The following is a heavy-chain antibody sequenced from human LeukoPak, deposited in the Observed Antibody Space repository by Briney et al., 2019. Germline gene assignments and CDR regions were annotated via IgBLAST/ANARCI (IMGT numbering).Heavy chain of an antibody. CDR1: GYTFTGYY. CDR2: FNPNSGGT. J-gene: IGHJ5*02. CDR3: ARDYYDSSGYSRFDP. V-gene: IGHV1-2*02. D-gene: IGHD3-22*01. Sequence: ASVKVSYKASGYTFTGYYMHWVRQAPGQGLEWMGWFNPNSGGTDYAQKFQGRVTMTRDTSISTAYMEVSRLRSDDTAVYYCARDYYDSSGYSRFDPWGQGTLVTVSS.